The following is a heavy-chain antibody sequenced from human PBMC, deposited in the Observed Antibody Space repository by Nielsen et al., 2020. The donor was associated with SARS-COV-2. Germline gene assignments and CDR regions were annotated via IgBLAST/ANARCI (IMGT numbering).Heavy chain of an antibody. D-gene: IGHD6-6*01. Sequence: ASVKVSCKASGYTFTNYYMHWVRQAPGQGLEWMGIINTSDGSTTYAQKFQGRVTMTRDTSTRTVYMELRSLRSEDTAVYYCARLSSSGTNWFDPWGQGTLVTVSS. CDR2: INTSDGST. J-gene: IGHJ5*02. V-gene: IGHV1-46*01. CDR1: GYTFTNYY. CDR3: ARLSSSGTNWFDP.